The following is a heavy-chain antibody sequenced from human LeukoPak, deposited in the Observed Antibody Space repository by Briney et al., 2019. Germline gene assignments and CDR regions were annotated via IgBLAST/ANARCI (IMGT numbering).Heavy chain of an antibody. D-gene: IGHD6-13*01. CDR2: INHSGST. Sequence: SETLSLTCAVYGGSFSGYYWSWIRQPPGKGLEWIGEINHSGSTNYNPSLKSRVTISVDTSKNQFSLKLTSVTAADTAVYYCASRYSSRWSTSDYWGQGTLVTVSS. J-gene: IGHJ4*02. CDR3: ASRYSSRWSTSDY. V-gene: IGHV4-34*01. CDR1: GGSFSGYY.